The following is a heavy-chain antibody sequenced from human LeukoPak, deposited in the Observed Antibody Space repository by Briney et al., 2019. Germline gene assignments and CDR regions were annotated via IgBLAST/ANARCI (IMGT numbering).Heavy chain of an antibody. CDR1: GFTFNSYA. CDR3: AREAAYDSSGYYLDY. CDR2: ISGNGGST. Sequence: GGSLRLSCAASGFTFNSYAMSWVRQAPGKGLEWVSAISGNGGSTYYADSVKGRFTISRDNSKNTLYLQMNSLRAEDTAVYYCAREAAYDSSGYYLDYWGQGTLVTVSS. J-gene: IGHJ4*02. D-gene: IGHD3-22*01. V-gene: IGHV3-23*01.